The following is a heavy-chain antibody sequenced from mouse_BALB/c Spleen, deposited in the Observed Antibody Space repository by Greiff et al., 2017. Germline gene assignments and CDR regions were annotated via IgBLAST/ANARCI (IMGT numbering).Heavy chain of an antibody. V-gene: IGHV5-6-3*01. D-gene: IGHD1-1*01. CDR3: ARDEGYYDGAWFAY. CDR1: GFTFSSYG. CDR2: INSNGGST. Sequence: EVHLVESGGGLVQPGGSLKLSCAASGFTFSSYGMSWVRQTPDKRLELVATINSNGGSTYYPDSVKGRFTISRDNAKNTLYLQMSSLKSGDTAMYDWARDEGYYDGAWFAYWGQGTLVTVSA. J-gene: IGHJ3*01.